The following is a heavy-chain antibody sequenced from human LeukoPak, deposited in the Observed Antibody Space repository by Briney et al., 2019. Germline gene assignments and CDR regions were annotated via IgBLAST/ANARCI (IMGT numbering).Heavy chain of an antibody. CDR3: ARTEVVSTGEWDEYYMDV. Sequence: GGSLRLSCIASGFTFSSYWMSWVRQAPGKGLEWVANIKQDGSEKYYVDSVKGRFTISRDNAKNSLYLQMNSLRAEDTAVYYCARTEVVSTGEWDEYYMDVWGKGTTVTVSS. V-gene: IGHV3-7*01. CDR1: GFTFSSYW. CDR2: IKQDGSEK. J-gene: IGHJ6*03. D-gene: IGHD1-26*01.